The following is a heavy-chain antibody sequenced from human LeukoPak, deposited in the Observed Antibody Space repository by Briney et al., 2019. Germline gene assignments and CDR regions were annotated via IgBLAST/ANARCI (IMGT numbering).Heavy chain of an antibody. CDR3: ARVRSSGWSYFDY. V-gene: IGHV3-74*01. CDR2: IDSDGSST. Sequence: GGSLRLSCAASGFTFSSYWMHWVRQAPGKELVWVSCIDSDGSSTSYADSVKGRFTISRDNAKNTEYLQMNSLRAEDTAVYYCARVRSSGWSYFDYWGQGTLVTVSS. D-gene: IGHD6-19*01. J-gene: IGHJ4*02. CDR1: GFTFSSYW.